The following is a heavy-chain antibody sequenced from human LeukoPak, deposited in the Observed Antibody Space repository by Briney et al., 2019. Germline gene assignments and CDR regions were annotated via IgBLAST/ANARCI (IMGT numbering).Heavy chain of an antibody. D-gene: IGHD1-26*01. Sequence: GGSLRLSCAASGFTFSSYSMNWVRQAPGKGLEWVANINYDGSEKYYVDSVKGRFTISRDNARNSLYLQMNSLRAEDTAVYYCARVSVGATNYFDFWGQGTLVTVSS. J-gene: IGHJ4*02. CDR2: INYDGSEK. CDR3: ARVSVGATNYFDF. CDR1: GFTFSSYS. V-gene: IGHV3-7*04.